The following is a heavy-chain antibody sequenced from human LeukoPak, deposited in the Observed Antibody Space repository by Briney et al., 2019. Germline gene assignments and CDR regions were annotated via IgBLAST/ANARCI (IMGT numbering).Heavy chain of an antibody. CDR1: GYTFTSYD. Sequence: ASVKVSCKASGYTFTSYDINWVRQATGQGLEWMGWMNPNSGNTGYAQKFQGRVTMTRNTSISTAYMELSSLRSEDTAVYYCARETSLGYCSGGSCYSYWFDPWGQGTLVTASS. J-gene: IGHJ5*02. CDR3: ARETSLGYCSGGSCYSYWFDP. V-gene: IGHV1-8*01. CDR2: MNPNSGNT. D-gene: IGHD2-15*01.